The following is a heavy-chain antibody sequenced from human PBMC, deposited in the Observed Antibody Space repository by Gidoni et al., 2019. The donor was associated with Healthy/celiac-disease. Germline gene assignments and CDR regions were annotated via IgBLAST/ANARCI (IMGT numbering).Heavy chain of an antibody. CDR2: IYYSGST. V-gene: IGHV4-39*01. D-gene: IGHD4-17*01. J-gene: IGHJ3*02. CDR1: GGSISSSSYY. CDR3: ARHYSEDYGDYKQGADAFDI. Sequence: QLQLQESGPGLVKPSETLSLTCTVSGGSISSSSYYWGCIRQPPGKGLEWIGRIYYSGSTYYNPSLKSGVTISVDTSKNQFTLKLSSVTAADTAVYYCARHYSEDYGDYKQGADAFDIWGQGTMVTVSS.